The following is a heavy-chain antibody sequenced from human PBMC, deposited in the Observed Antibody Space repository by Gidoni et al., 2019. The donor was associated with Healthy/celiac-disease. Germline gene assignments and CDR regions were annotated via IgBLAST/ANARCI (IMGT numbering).Heavy chain of an antibody. Sequence: QVQLQQWGAGLLKPSETLSLTCAVYGGSFSGYYWSWIRQPPGKGLEWIGEINHSGSTNYNPSLKSRVTISVDTSKNQFSLKLSSVTAADTAVYYCARGEGHWFDPWGQGTLVTVSS. J-gene: IGHJ5*02. CDR1: GGSFSGYY. V-gene: IGHV4-34*01. CDR2: INHSGST. CDR3: ARGEGHWFDP.